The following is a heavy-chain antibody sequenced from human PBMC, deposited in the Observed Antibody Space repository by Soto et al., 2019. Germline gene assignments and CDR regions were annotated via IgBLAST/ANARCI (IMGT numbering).Heavy chain of an antibody. Sequence: QVQLQESGPGLVKPSQTLSLTCTVSGGSISSGGYYWSWIRQHPGKGLEWIGYIYYSGSTYYNPSLKSRVTISVDTSKNQFSLKLGSVTAADTAVYYCARARDIVVVPAAMPAVFFDYWGQGTLVTVSS. D-gene: IGHD2-2*01. CDR2: IYYSGST. CDR3: ARARDIVVVPAAMPAVFFDY. V-gene: IGHV4-31*03. J-gene: IGHJ4*02. CDR1: GGSISSGGYY.